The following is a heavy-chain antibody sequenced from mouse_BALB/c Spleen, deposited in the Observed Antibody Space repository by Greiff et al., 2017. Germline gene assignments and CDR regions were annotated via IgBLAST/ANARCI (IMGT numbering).Heavy chain of an antibody. CDR1: GYTFTSYW. Sequence: QVQLKQPGAELVKPGASVKLSCKASGYTFTSYWMHWVKQRPGQGLEWIGEINPSNGRTNYNEKFKSKATLTVDKSSSTAYMQLSSLTSEDSAVYYCARTAIYYDYDPFAYWGQGTLVTVSA. D-gene: IGHD2-4*01. CDR3: ARTAIYYDYDPFAY. J-gene: IGHJ3*01. CDR2: INPSNGRT. V-gene: IGHV1S81*02.